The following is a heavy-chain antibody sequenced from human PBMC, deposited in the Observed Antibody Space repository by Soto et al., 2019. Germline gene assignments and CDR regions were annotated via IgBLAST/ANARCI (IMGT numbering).Heavy chain of an antibody. CDR1: GGSFSGYY. D-gene: IGHD2-15*01. J-gene: IGHJ6*04. Sequence: SETLSLTCAVYGGSFSGYYWSWIRQPPGKGLEWIGEINHSGSTNYNPSLKSRVTISVDTSKNQFSLKLSSVTAADTAVYYCASHTIPSGNIYSTDVWDKGTTVTVSA. CDR2: INHSGST. V-gene: IGHV4-34*01. CDR3: ASHTIPSGNIYSTDV.